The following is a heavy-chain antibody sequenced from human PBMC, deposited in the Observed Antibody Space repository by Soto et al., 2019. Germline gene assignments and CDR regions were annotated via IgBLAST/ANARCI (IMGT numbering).Heavy chain of an antibody. CDR3: ARDDHIVVVPTSLGAMDV. J-gene: IGHJ6*02. CDR2: IYHSGST. Sequence: ETLPLGCAVYGGSSISNTWWSCVRQPPGKGLEWIGEIYHSGSTNYNPSLKSRVTISLDKSKNQFSLKLTSVTAADSAVYYCARDDHIVVVPTSLGAMDVWGQGTTVTVSS. D-gene: IGHD2-2*01. CDR1: GGSSISNTW. V-gene: IGHV4-4*02.